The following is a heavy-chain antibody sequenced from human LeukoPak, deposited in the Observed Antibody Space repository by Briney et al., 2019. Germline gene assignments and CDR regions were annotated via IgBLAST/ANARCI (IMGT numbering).Heavy chain of an antibody. Sequence: SETLSLTCTVSGGSISSGDYYWSWIRQPPGKGLEWIGHIYHSGITYYNPSLKSRVTISGDTSKNQFSLKLSSVTAADTAVYYCARGRTILGYWGQGTLVTVSS. CDR3: ARGRTILGY. J-gene: IGHJ4*02. V-gene: IGHV4-30-4*08. CDR2: IYHSGIT. CDR1: GGSISSGDYY.